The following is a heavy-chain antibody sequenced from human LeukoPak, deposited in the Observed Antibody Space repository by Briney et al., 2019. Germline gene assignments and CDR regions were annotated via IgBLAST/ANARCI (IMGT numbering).Heavy chain of an antibody. CDR1: GGSISSYY. D-gene: IGHD5-18*01. CDR3: ARLRGYSYGYFDY. Sequence: SETLSLTCTVSGGSISSYYWSWIRQPPGKGLEWIGYIYYSGSTNYNPSLKSRVTISVDTSKNQFSLKLSSVTAADTAVYYCARLRGYSYGYFDYWGQGTLVTVSS. J-gene: IGHJ4*02. CDR2: IYYSGST. V-gene: IGHV4-59*12.